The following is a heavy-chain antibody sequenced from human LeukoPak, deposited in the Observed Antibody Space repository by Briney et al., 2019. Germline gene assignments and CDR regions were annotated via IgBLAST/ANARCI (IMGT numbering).Heavy chain of an antibody. V-gene: IGHV3-21*01. Sequence: TTGGSLRLSCAASGFTFSSYSMNWVRQAPGKGLEWVSSISSSSSYIYYADSVKGRFAISRDNAKNSLYLQMNSLRAEDTAVYYCARDGLRYFDWFYYGMDVWGQGTTVTVSS. CDR2: ISSSSSYI. J-gene: IGHJ6*02. CDR1: GFTFSSYS. CDR3: ARDGLRYFDWFYYGMDV. D-gene: IGHD3-9*01.